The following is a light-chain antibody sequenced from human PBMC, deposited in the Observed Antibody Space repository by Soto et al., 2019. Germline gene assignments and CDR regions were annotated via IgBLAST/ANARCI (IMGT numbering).Light chain of an antibody. Sequence: QSALTQPASVSGSPGQSITISCTGTSSDVGYYNYVPWYQQHPGKAPKLMVYDVGNRPSGVSHRFSGSKSGNTASLTISGLQAEDEADYYCSSYTTSSTYVFGTGTKVTVL. CDR3: SSYTTSSTYV. CDR2: DVG. V-gene: IGLV2-14*03. J-gene: IGLJ1*01. CDR1: SSDVGYYNY.